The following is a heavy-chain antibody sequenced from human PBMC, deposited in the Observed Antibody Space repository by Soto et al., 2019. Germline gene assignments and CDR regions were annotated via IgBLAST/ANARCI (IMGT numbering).Heavy chain of an antibody. CDR1: GFSLSTSGVG. Sequence: QITLKESGPTLVKPTQTLTLTCTFSGFSLSTSGVGVGWIRQPPGKALEWLALIYWDDDKRYSPSLKSRLTITKDTSKNQVVLTMTNMDPVDTATYYCAHRPSYCSGGGCDSGFDYWGQGTLVTVSS. D-gene: IGHD2-15*01. CDR2: IYWDDDK. J-gene: IGHJ4*02. CDR3: AHRPSYCSGGGCDSGFDY. V-gene: IGHV2-5*02.